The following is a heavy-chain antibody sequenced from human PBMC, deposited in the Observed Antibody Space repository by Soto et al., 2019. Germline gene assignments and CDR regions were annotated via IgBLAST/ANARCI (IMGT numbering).Heavy chain of an antibody. J-gene: IGHJ4*02. CDR3: ARAPQYYYDSSGSYFDY. D-gene: IGHD3-22*01. Sequence: SETLSLTCTVSGGSISSGGYYWSWIRQHPGKGLEWIGYIYYSGSTYYNPSLKSRVTISVDTSKNQFSLKLSSVTAADTAVYYCARAPQYYYDSSGSYFDYWGQGTLVTVSS. CDR1: GGSISSGGYY. V-gene: IGHV4-31*03. CDR2: IYYSGST.